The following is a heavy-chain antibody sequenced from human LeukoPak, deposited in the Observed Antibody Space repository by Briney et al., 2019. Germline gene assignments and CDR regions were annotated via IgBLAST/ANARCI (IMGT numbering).Heavy chain of an antibody. CDR1: GYTFTSYD. CDR2: INPNSGGT. J-gene: IGHJ4*02. Sequence: GASVKVSCKASGYTFTSYDINWVRQATGQGLEWMGWINPNSGGTNYAQKFQGRVTMTRDTSISTAYMELSRLRSDDTAVYYCARLAPGYSGDYWGQGTLVTVSS. D-gene: IGHD5-12*01. V-gene: IGHV1-2*02. CDR3: ARLAPGYSGDY.